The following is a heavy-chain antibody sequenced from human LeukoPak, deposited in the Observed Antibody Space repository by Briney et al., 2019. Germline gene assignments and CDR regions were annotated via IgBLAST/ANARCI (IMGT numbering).Heavy chain of an antibody. CDR3: ATGGVSRYAFDI. J-gene: IGHJ3*02. CDR1: GYTLTELS. V-gene: IGHV1-24*01. CDR2: FDPEDGET. Sequence: ASVKVSCKVSGYTLTELSMHWVRQAPGKGLEWMGGFDPEDGETIYAQKFQGRVTMTEDTSTDTAYMELSSLRSEDTAVYYCATGGVSRYAFDIWGQGTMVTVSS.